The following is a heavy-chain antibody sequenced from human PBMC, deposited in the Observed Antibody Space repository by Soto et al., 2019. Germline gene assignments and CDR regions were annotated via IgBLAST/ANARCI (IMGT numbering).Heavy chain of an antibody. D-gene: IGHD3-10*01. CDR2: IYYSGST. CDR3: ARRNRYYYGSGSYYTSRYYYYMDV. J-gene: IGHJ6*03. CDR1: GGSISSYY. V-gene: IGHV4-59*08. Sequence: SETLSLTCTVSGGSISSYYWSWIRQPPGKGLEWIGYIYYSGSTNYNPSLKSRVTISVDTSKNQFSLKLGSVTAADTAVYYCARRNRYYYGSGSYYTSRYYYYMDVWGKGTTVTVSS.